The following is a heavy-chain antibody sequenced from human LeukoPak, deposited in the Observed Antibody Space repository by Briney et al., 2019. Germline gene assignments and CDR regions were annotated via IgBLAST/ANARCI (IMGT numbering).Heavy chain of an antibody. CDR2: INSDGSST. CDR1: GFTFSIHW. J-gene: IGHJ4*02. CDR3: ASLDY. V-gene: IGHV3-74*01. Sequence: GGSLRLSCAASGFTFSIHWVHWVRQAPGKGLVWVSSINSDGSSTSYADSVKGRFTISRDNAKNTLYLQMNTLRAEDTAVYYCASLDYWGQGTPVTVSS.